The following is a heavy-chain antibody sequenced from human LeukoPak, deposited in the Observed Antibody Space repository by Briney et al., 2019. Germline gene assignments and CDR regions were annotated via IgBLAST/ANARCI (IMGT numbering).Heavy chain of an antibody. CDR1: GFTFSENW. Sequence: GGSLRLSCVASGFTFSENWMHWVRHAPGKGLAWVSHINRDGGLTNYADSVKGRFTISRDNARNTVYLQMSSLRVEDTAIYFCAREEHRLAEAGTSAFDLGGQGTVVTVSP. V-gene: IGHV3-74*01. CDR3: AREEHRLAEAGTSAFDL. D-gene: IGHD6-13*01. J-gene: IGHJ3*01. CDR2: INRDGGLT.